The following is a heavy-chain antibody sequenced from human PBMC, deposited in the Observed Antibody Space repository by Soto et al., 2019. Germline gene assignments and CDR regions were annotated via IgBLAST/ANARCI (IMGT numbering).Heavy chain of an antibody. CDR3: ARTGDYPLAY. D-gene: IGHD2-21*02. CDR1: GDSVASKSAA. V-gene: IGHV6-1*01. Sequence: SQTLSITCASSGDSVASKSAARHWTRHSPSRGLEWLGRPYYRSNWSSNYAVSVKSRIPINPDTSKNLCSLQLRSVTPGDTVLCYSARTGDYPLAYWGQVSLVTVS. CDR2: PYYRSNWSS. J-gene: IGHJ4*02.